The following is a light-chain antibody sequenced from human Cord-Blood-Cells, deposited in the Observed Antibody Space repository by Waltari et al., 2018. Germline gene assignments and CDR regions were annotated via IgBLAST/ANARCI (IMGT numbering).Light chain of an antibody. Sequence: QSVLTQPPSASGTPGQRVTISCSGSSSNLGSNYVYWYQQHPGTAPKRLTYRNNRRPSGVPDRFSGSKSGTSASLAISGLRSEDEADYYCAAWDDSLSGREVFGGGTKLTVL. CDR3: AAWDDSLSGREV. CDR2: RNN. J-gene: IGLJ3*02. V-gene: IGLV1-47*01. CDR1: SSNLGSNY.